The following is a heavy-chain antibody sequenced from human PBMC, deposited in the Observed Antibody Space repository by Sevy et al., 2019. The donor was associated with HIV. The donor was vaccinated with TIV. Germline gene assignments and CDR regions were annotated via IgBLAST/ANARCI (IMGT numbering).Heavy chain of an antibody. CDR1: GFTFSKYY. Sequence: GGSLRLSCAASGFTFSKYYMSWVRQPPGKGLEWVSTLFFSCGDINYADSVKGRFTISRDNSKSSVYLQMNNLRPEDTAVYYCAREGGSKPHDYWGQGTLVTVSS. CDR3: AREGGSKPHDY. J-gene: IGHJ4*02. V-gene: IGHV3-23*01. D-gene: IGHD2-2*01. CDR2: LFFSCGDI.